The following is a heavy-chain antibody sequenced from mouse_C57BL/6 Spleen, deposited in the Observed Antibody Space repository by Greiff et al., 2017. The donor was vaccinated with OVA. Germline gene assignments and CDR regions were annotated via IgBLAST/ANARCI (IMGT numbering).Heavy chain of an antibody. CDR1: GFTFSSYA. CDR3: TRDRTGTRFAY. CDR2: ISSGGDYI. Sequence: DVHLVESGEGLVKPGGSLKLSCAASGFTFSSYAMSWVRQTPEKRLEWVAYISSGGDYIYYADTVKGRFTISRDNARNTLYLQMSSLKSEDTAMYYCTRDRTGTRFAYWGQGTLVTVSA. D-gene: IGHD4-1*01. J-gene: IGHJ3*01. V-gene: IGHV5-9-1*02.